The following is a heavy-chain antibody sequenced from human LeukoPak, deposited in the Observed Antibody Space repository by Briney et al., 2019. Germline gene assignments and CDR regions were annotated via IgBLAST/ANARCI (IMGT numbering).Heavy chain of an antibody. J-gene: IGHJ5*02. Sequence: PPGGSLTLSCAASGFTFSSYGMHWVRQAPGKGLEWVAVISYDGSNKYYADSVKGRFTISRDNSKNTLYLQMNSLRAEDTAVYYCAKDRSSSSWFENWFDPWGQGTLVTVSS. CDR1: GFTFSSYG. V-gene: IGHV3-30*18. D-gene: IGHD6-13*01. CDR3: AKDRSSSSWFENWFDP. CDR2: ISYDGSNK.